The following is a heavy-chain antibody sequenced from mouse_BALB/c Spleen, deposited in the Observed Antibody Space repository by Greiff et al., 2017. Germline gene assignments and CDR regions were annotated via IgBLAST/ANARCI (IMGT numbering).Heavy chain of an antibody. CDR3: ARRGLLLWFAY. V-gene: IGHV1S135*01. D-gene: IGHD2-3*01. Sequence: EVKLMESGPELVKPGASVKVSCKASGYAFTSYNMYWVKQSHGKSLEWIGYIDPYNGGTSYNQKFKGKATLTVDKSSSTAYMHLNSLTSEDSAVYYCARRGLLLWFAYWGQGTLVTVSA. CDR1: GYAFTSYN. CDR2: IDPYNGGT. J-gene: IGHJ3*01.